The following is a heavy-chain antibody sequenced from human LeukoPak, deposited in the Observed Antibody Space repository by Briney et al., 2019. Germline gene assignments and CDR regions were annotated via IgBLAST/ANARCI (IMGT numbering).Heavy chain of an antibody. CDR2: INPNSGGT. CDR1: GYTFTGYY. V-gene: IGHV1-2*06. Sequence: ASVKVSCKAPGYTFTGYYMHWVRQAPGQGLEWMGRINPNSGGTNYAQKFQGRVTMTRDTSISTAYMELSRLRSDDTAVYYCAAYPPFGIAARPSTGEVYLDYWGRGTLVTVSS. J-gene: IGHJ4*02. CDR3: AAYPPFGIAARPSTGEVYLDY. D-gene: IGHD6-6*01.